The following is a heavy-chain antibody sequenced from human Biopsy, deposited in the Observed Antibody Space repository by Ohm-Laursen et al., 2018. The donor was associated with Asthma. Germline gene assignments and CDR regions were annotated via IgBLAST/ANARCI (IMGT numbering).Heavy chain of an antibody. CDR2: ININSGTP. D-gene: IGHD5-12*01. CDR3: TRAGSTFVADY. V-gene: IGHV7-4-1*01. CDR1: GYTFNRAA. Sequence: ASVKVSCKASGYTFNRAAVMWVRQAPGQGLGWMGWININSGTPTYVQGFSGRFVFSLDPSVTTAYLQIDSLRSEDTGVYYCTRAGSTFVADYWGQGTLVTVSS. J-gene: IGHJ4*01.